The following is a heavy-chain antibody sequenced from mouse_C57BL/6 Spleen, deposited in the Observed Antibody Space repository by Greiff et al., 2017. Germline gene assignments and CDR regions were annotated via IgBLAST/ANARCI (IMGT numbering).Heavy chain of an antibody. CDR2: IHPNSGST. Sequence: QVQLQQPGAELVKPGASVKLSCKASGYTFTSYWMHWVKQRPEQGLEWIGMIHPNSGSTNYNEKFKSKATLTVDKSSSTAYMQLSSLTSEDSAVYYCARSYYDGYSYFDYWGQGTTLTVSS. CDR3: ARSYYDGYSYFDY. CDR1: GYTFTSYW. D-gene: IGHD2-3*01. J-gene: IGHJ2*01. V-gene: IGHV1-64*01.